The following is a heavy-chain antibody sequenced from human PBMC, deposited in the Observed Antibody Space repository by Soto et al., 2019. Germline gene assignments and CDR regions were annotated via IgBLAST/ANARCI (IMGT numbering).Heavy chain of an antibody. CDR2: INHSGST. D-gene: IGHD2-8*01. V-gene: IGHV4-34*01. Sequence: SETLSLTCAVYGGSFSGYYWSWIRQPPGKGLEWIGEINHSGSTNYNPSLKSRVTISVDTSKNQFSLKLSSVTAADTAVYYCARGRNIVLIRYYMDVWGKGTTVTVSS. CDR1: GGSFSGYY. CDR3: ARGRNIVLIRYYMDV. J-gene: IGHJ6*03.